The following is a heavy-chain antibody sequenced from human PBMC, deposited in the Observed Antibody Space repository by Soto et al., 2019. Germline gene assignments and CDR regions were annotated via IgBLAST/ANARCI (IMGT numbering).Heavy chain of an antibody. CDR3: ATAIADDAFDI. J-gene: IGHJ3*02. D-gene: IGHD2-2*01. Sequence: ASVKVSCKASGYTFTSYAMHWVRQAPGQRLEWMGWINAGNGNTKYSQKFQGRVTITRDTSASTAYMELSSLRFEDTAVYFCATAIADDAFDIWGRGTMVTVS. CDR2: INAGNGNT. CDR1: GYTFTSYA. V-gene: IGHV1-3*01.